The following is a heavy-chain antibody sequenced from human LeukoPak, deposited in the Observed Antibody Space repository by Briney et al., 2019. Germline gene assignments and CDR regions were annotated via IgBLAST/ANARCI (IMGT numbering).Heavy chain of an antibody. CDR2: ISGSGGST. Sequence: PGGSLRLSCAASGFTFSSYAMSWVRQAPGKGLEWVSAISGSGGSTYYADSVKGRFTISRDNSKNTLYLQMNSLRAEDTAVYYCAGETFGTGTTSSAFDIWGQGTMVTVSS. CDR1: GFTFSSYA. V-gene: IGHV3-23*01. CDR3: AGETFGTGTTSSAFDI. J-gene: IGHJ3*02. D-gene: IGHD1-7*01.